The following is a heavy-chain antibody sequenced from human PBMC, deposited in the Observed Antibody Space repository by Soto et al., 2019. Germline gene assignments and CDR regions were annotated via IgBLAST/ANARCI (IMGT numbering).Heavy chain of an antibody. CDR3: ARGINVRTMGIAAAGGAFFDY. CDR2: INHSGST. Sequence: SETLSLTCAVYGGSFSGYYWSWIRQPPGKGLEWIGEINHSGSTNYNPSLKSRVTISVDTSKNQFSLKLSSVTAADTAVYYCARGINVRTMGIAAAGGAFFDYWGQGTLVTVSS. CDR1: GGSFSGYY. J-gene: IGHJ4*02. V-gene: IGHV4-34*01. D-gene: IGHD6-13*01.